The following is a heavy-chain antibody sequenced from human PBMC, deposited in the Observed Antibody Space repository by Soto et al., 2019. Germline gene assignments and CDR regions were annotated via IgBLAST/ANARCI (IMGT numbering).Heavy chain of an antibody. V-gene: IGHV1-8*01. J-gene: IGHJ4*02. CDR2: MNPNSGNT. CDR3: ARGGTIFGVVIISGDYFDY. CDR1: GYTFTSYD. Sequence: ASVKVSCKASGYTFTSYDINWVRQATGQGLDWMGWMNPNSGNTGYAQKFQGRVTMTRNTSISTAYMELSSLRSEDTAVYYCARGGTIFGVVIISGDYFDYWGQGTLVTVSS. D-gene: IGHD3-3*01.